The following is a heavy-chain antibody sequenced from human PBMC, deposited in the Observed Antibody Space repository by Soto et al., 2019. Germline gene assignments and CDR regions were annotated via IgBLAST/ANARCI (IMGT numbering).Heavy chain of an antibody. Sequence: QVQLVQSGAEVREPGASVKVSCKASGYSFTSLDINWVRQTAGQGLEWMGWMQPRTGRTGYAQKFQGRVTMSRDTSINTASMELTTLTSDDTAFYYCARGVSAGVDYWGQGTLVTVSS. CDR3: ARGVSAGVDY. V-gene: IGHV1-8*01. D-gene: IGHD1-26*01. CDR1: GYSFTSLD. CDR2: MQPRTGRT. J-gene: IGHJ4*02.